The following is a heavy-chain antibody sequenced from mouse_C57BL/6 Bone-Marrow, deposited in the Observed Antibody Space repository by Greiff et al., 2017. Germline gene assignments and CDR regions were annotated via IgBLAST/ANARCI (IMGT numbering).Heavy chain of an antibody. CDR1: GYTFTEYT. D-gene: IGHD2-4*01. CDR2: FYPGSGSI. V-gene: IGHV1-62-2*01. CDR3: ARHGYYEYDSYAMDY. J-gene: IGHJ4*01. Sequence: QVQLKQSGAELVKPGASVQLSCKASGYTFTEYTIHWVKQRSGQGLAWIGWFYPGSGSITYNEKFKDQATLTADTSSSTVYMELSRLTSEDSAVXFCARHGYYEYDSYAMDYWGQGTSVTVSS.